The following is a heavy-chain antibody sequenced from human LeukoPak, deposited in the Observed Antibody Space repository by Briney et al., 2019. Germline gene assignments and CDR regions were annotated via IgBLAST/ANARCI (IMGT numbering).Heavy chain of an antibody. V-gene: IGHV4-34*01. CDR1: GGSFSGYY. CDR3: ARGRAVVPAASRGYFDY. J-gene: IGHJ4*02. Sequence: SETLSLTCAVYGGSFSGYYWSWIRQPPGKGQEWIGEINHSGSTNYNPSLKSRVTISVDTSKNQFSLKLSSVTAADTAVYYCARGRAVVPAASRGYFDYWGQGTLVTVSS. CDR2: INHSGST. D-gene: IGHD2-2*01.